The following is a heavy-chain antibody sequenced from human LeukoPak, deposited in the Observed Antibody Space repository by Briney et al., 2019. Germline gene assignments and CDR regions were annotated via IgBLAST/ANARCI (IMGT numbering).Heavy chain of an antibody. CDR3: AHPPPLTYYYGSGSYYPDY. J-gene: IGHJ4*02. CDR2: ISGGSRYI. D-gene: IGHD3-10*01. V-gene: IGHV3-21*01. Sequence: AGGSLRLSCAVSGFTLSRFSIRWVRHAPGDGLGEVSSISGGSRYIYYADSVKGRFTISRDNAKNSLYLQMNSLRAEDTAVYYCAHPPPLTYYYGSGSYYPDYWGQGTLVTVSS. CDR1: GFTLSRFS.